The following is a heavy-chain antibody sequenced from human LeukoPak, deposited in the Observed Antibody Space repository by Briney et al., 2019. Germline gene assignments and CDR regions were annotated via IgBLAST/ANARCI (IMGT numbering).Heavy chain of an antibody. CDR1: GGTFSNYA. D-gene: IGHD5-18*01. Sequence: SVKVSCKASGGTFSNYAISWVRQAPGQGLEWMGGIIPMFGTANYAQKFRGRATITADKSTSTAYMELSSLRSEDTAVYYCARFNVDTAIRAFDYWGQGTLVTVSS. V-gene: IGHV1-69*06. CDR2: IIPMFGTA. J-gene: IGHJ4*02. CDR3: ARFNVDTAIRAFDY.